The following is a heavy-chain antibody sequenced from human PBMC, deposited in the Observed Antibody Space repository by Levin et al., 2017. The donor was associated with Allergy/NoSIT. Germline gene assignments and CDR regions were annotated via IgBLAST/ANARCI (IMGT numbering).Heavy chain of an antibody. CDR2: IDSSSSYI. V-gene: IGHV3-21*01. Sequence: GGSLRLSCAASGFRFSTYGMNWVRQAPGKGLEWVSSIDSSSSYINYADSVKGRLTISRDNAKNSMYLQMNSLRAEDTAVYYCARKTVDGDFDNWGQGTLVTVSS. J-gene: IGHJ4*02. D-gene: IGHD4-23*01. CDR3: ARKTVDGDFDN. CDR1: GFRFSTYG.